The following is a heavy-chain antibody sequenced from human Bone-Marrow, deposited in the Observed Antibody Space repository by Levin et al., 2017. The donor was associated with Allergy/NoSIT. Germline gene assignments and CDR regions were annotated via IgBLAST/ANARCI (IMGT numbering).Heavy chain of an antibody. V-gene: IGHV3-7*01. CDR1: GFTFSSYW. CDR3: ASVLRFLEWLPATYPHYYYYYGMDV. J-gene: IGHJ6*02. CDR2: IKQDGSEK. D-gene: IGHD3-3*01. Sequence: GGSLRLSCAASGFTFSSYWMSWVRQAPGKGLEWVANIKQDGSEKYYVDSVKGRFTISRDNAKNSLYLQMNSLRAEDTAVYYCASVLRFLEWLPATYPHYYYYYGMDVWGQGTTVTVYS.